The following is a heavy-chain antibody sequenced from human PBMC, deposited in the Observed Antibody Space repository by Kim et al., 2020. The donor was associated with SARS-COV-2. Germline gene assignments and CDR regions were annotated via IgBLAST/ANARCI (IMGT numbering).Heavy chain of an antibody. V-gene: IGHV3-23*03. D-gene: IGHD3-22*01. CDR1: GFTFSSYA. Sequence: GGSLRLSCAASGFTFSSYAMSWVRQAPGKGLEWVSVIYSGGSSTYYADSVKGRFTISRDNSKNTLYLQMNSLRAEDTAVYYCARGYLQIFAYYYDSSGEYAFDIWGQGTMVTVSS. J-gene: IGHJ3*02. CDR2: IYSGGSST. CDR3: ARGYLQIFAYYYDSSGEYAFDI.